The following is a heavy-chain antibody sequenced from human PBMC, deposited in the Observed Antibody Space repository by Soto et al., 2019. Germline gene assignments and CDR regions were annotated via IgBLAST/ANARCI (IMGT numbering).Heavy chain of an antibody. V-gene: IGHV1-46*03. Sequence: ASVKVSCKASGYTFTSSYMHWVRQAPGQGLEWMGIINPSGGSTSYAQKFQGRVTMTRDTSTSTVYMELSSLRSEDTAVYYCARDQGPTPDAFDYWGQGTLVTVS. CDR2: INPSGGST. D-gene: IGHD2-15*01. J-gene: IGHJ4*02. CDR1: GYTFTSSY. CDR3: ARDQGPTPDAFDY.